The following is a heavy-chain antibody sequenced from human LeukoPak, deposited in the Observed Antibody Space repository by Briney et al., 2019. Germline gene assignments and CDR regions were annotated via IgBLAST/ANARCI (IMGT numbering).Heavy chain of an antibody. CDR2: INPSGGST. J-gene: IGHJ3*02. CDR3: ARDIVVVVAATGSTTLYAFDI. D-gene: IGHD2-15*01. V-gene: IGHV1-46*01. Sequence: ASVKVSCKASGYTFTSYYMHWVRQAPGQGLEWMGIINPSGGSTSYAQKFQGRVTMTRDTSTSTDYMELSSLRSEDTAVYYCARDIVVVVAATGSTTLYAFDIWGQGTMVTVSS. CDR1: GYTFTSYY.